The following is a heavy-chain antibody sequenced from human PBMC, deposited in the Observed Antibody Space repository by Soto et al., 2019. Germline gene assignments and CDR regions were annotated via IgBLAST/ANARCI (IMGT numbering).Heavy chain of an antibody. CDR3: ARVARYYYGSGSFDY. CDR1: GFTFSDHY. J-gene: IGHJ4*02. D-gene: IGHD3-10*01. V-gene: IGHV3-72*01. Sequence: GGSLRLSCAASGFTFSDHYMDWVRQAPGKGLEWVGRTKNKANSYTTEYAAAVKGRLTISRDDSKNSLYLQMNSLKTEDTAVYYCARVARYYYGSGSFDYWGQGTLVTVSS. CDR2: TKNKANSYTT.